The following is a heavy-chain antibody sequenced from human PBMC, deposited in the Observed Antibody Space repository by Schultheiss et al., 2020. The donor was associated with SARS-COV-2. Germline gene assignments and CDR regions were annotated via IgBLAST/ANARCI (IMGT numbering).Heavy chain of an antibody. Sequence: GGSLRLSCAASGFTFSSYAMSWVRQAPGKGLEWVSSISSSSSYIYYADSVKGRFTISRDNAKNSLYLQMNSLRAEDTAVYYCASPTVVTDYWGQGTLVTVSS. CDR3: ASPTVVTDY. J-gene: IGHJ4*02. CDR2: ISSSSSYI. D-gene: IGHD4-23*01. CDR1: GFTFSSYA. V-gene: IGHV3-21*01.